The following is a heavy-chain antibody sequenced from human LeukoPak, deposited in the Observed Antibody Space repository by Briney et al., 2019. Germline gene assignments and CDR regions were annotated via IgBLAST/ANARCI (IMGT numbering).Heavy chain of an antibody. D-gene: IGHD3-22*01. J-gene: IGHJ4*02. CDR2: LSGGGGDT. Sequence: SGGSLRLPCRPSGFTFSICALGGFRQAPGKGPEWVSSLSGGGGDTYYADSVNGRFTIPRDNSKNPLYLQMNSLRAEDTAVYLWAKDGYYDSRRGYDYWGQGTLVTVSS. CDR3: AKDGYYDSRRGYDY. CDR1: GFTFSICA. V-gene: IGHV3-23*01.